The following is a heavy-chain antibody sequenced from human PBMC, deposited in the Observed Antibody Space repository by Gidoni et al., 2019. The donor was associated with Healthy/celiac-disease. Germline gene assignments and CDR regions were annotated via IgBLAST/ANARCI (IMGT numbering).Heavy chain of an antibody. D-gene: IGHD5-12*01. Sequence: QVQLQESGPGLVKPSETLSLTCTVSGGSISSYYWSWIRQPPGKGLEWIGYIYYSGSTNYNPSLKSRVTISVDTSKNQFSLKLSSVTAADTAVYYCARGMATINSRPTEPNYWYFDLWGRGTLVTVSS. CDR1: GGSISSYY. J-gene: IGHJ2*01. V-gene: IGHV4-59*01. CDR3: ARGMATINSRPTEPNYWYFDL. CDR2: IYYSGST.